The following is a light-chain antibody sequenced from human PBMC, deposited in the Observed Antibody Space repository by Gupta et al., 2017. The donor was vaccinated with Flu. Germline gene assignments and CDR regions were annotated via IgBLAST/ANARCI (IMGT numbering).Light chain of an antibody. CDR2: AAS. CDR1: QSISSY. Sequence: DIQMTQSPSSLSASVGDRVTITCRASQSISSYLNWYQQKPGKAPKLLIYAASSLQSGVPSRFSGSGSGTDFTLTISSLQPEDFATYYCQQSYSTPFTVGGGTKVESK. CDR3: QQSYSTPFT. V-gene: IGKV1-39*01. J-gene: IGKJ4*01.